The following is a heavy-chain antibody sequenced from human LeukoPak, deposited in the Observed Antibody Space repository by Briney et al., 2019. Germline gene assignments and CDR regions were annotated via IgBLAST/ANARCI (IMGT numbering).Heavy chain of an antibody. CDR1: GITLSNYG. CDR2: IRDSGGRT. V-gene: IGHV3-23*01. CDR3: AKRGVVIRVILVGFHKEAYYFDS. J-gene: IGHJ4*02. D-gene: IGHD3-22*01. Sequence: GGSLRLSCAVSGITLSNYGMSWVRQAPGKGREWVAGIRDSGGRTNYADSVKGRFTISRDNHKNTLFLQMNSLSADDTAVYFCAKRGVVIRVILVGFHKEAYYFDSWGQGALVTVSS.